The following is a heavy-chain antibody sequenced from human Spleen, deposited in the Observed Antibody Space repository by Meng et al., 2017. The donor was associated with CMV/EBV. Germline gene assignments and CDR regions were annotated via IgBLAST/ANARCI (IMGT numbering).Heavy chain of an antibody. J-gene: IGHJ6*02. CDR2: IIPIFGTA. CDR1: GGTFSSYA. V-gene: IGHV1-69*05. D-gene: IGHD2-2*01. Sequence: SVKVSCKASGGTFSSYAISWVRQAPGQGLEWMGGIIPIFGTANYAQKFQGRVTITTDESTSTAYMELSSLRSEDTAVYYRARLRCSTSCPNEDYYYYGMDVWGQGTTVTVSS. CDR3: ARLRCSTSCPNEDYYYYGMDV.